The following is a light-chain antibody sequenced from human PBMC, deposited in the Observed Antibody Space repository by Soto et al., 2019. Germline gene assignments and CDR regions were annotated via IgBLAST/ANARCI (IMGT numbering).Light chain of an antibody. J-gene: IGKJ5*01. CDR1: QSISSY. Sequence: DIQMTQSPSSLSASVGDRVTITCRASQSISSYLNWYQQKPGKAPKLLIYAASSLQSGVPSRFSGSGSGTDFTLTISSLQPEDFATYYCQQSYSTPRGFGQGTRWRL. CDR3: QQSYSTPRG. CDR2: AAS. V-gene: IGKV1-39*01.